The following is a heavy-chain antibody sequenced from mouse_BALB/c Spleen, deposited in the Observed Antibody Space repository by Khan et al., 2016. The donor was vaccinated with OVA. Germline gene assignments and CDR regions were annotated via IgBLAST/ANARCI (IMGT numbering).Heavy chain of an antibody. D-gene: IGHD2-5*01. V-gene: IGHV1-4*01. Sequence: QVQLKQSGAELVRPGASVKMSCKTSGYTFTSYTIHWIKLRPGQGLEWIGYINPSNGYTNYNQKFKDKATLTADKSSTTAYMQLSSLTSDDSAVYDCVSDEAYYRNNGWIAYWGQGTLVTVSA. CDR2: INPSNGYT. CDR1: GYTFTSYT. CDR3: VSDEAYYRNNGWIAY. J-gene: IGHJ3*01.